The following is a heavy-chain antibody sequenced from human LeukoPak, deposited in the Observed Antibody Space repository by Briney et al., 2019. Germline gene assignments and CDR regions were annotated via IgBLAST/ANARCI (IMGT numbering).Heavy chain of an antibody. J-gene: IGHJ5*02. CDR1: GFSISTYN. CDR3: ARAWDGSSYWFDP. D-gene: IGHD6-13*01. Sequence: PGGSLRLSCEASGFSISTYNMNWVRQAPGKGLEWVSSITISSRYIYYADSVKGRFIVSRDNAKNSLSLEMNSLRAEDTALYHCARAWDGSSYWFDPWGQGTLVTVSS. CDR2: ITISSRYI. V-gene: IGHV3-21*01.